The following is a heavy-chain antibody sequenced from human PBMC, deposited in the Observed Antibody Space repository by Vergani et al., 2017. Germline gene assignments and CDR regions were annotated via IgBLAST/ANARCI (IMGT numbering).Heavy chain of an antibody. Sequence: QVQLQESGPGLVKPSQTLSLTCTVSGGSISSGSYYWSWIRRPAGKGLEWIGRIYTSGSTNYNPSLRSRVTISVDTSKNQFSLKLSSVTAADTAVYYCAAGYSSGWDVDYWGQGTLVTVSS. CDR1: GGSISSGSYY. CDR3: AAGYSSGWDVDY. CDR2: IYTSGST. D-gene: IGHD6-19*01. J-gene: IGHJ4*02. V-gene: IGHV4-61*02.